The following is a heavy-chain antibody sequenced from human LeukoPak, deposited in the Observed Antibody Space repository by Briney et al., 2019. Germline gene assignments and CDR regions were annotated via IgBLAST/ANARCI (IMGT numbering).Heavy chain of an antibody. CDR1: GFTFDDCA. CDR2: ISWNSGSI. CDR3: AKALPPNYYYGMDV. J-gene: IGHJ6*02. V-gene: IGHV3-9*01. Sequence: TGGSLSLSCAASGFTFDDCAMHWVRQAPGKGLEWVSGISWNSGSIGYADSVKGRFTISRDNAKNSLYLQMNSLRAEDTALYYCAKALPPNYYYGMDVWGQGTTVTVSS.